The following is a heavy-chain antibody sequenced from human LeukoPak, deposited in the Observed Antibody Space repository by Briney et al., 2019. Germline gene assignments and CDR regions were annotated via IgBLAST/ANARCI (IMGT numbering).Heavy chain of an antibody. CDR1: GGSFSGYY. D-gene: IGHD6-6*01. V-gene: IGHV4-34*01. Sequence: PSETLSLTCAVYGGSFSGYYWSWIRQPPGKGLEWIGEINHSGSTNYNPSLKSRVTISVDTSKNQFSLKLSSVTAADTAVYYCAISSIAARQYDYWGQGTLVTVSS. CDR3: AISSIAARQYDY. J-gene: IGHJ4*02. CDR2: INHSGST.